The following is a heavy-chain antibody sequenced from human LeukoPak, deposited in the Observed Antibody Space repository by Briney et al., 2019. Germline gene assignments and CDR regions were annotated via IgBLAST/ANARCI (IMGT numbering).Heavy chain of an antibody. V-gene: IGHV1-2*02. J-gene: IGHJ4*02. CDR2: INPNSGGT. CDR3: AKDPHPYSSSWPIIYYFDY. CDR1: GYTFTGYY. D-gene: IGHD6-13*01. Sequence: GASVKVSCKASGYTFTGYYMHWVRQAPGQGLEWMGWINPNSGGTNYAQKFQGRVTMTRDTSISTAYMELSRLRSDDTAVYYCAKDPHPYSSSWPIIYYFDYWGQGTLVTVSS.